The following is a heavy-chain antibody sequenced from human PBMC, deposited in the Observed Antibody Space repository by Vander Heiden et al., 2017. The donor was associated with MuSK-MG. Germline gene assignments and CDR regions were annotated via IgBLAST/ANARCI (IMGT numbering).Heavy chain of an antibody. CDR2: IYYSGST. V-gene: IGHV4-59*01. J-gene: IGHJ4*02. D-gene: IGHD3-10*01. Sequence: QVQLQESGPGLVKPSETLSLTCTVSGGSISSYYWSWIRLPPGKGLEWIGYIYYSGSTNYNPSLKSRVTISVDTSKNQFSLKLSSVTAADTAVYYCAREGLRGEVDYWGQGTLVTVSS. CDR3: AREGLRGEVDY. CDR1: GGSISSYY.